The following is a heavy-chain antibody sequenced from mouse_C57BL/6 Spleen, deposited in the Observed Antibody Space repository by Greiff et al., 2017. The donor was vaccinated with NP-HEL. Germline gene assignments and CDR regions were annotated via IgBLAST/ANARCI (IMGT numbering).Heavy chain of an antibody. D-gene: IGHD1-1*01. CDR2: LDPSDSYT. CDR1: GYTFTSYW. J-gene: IGHJ3*01. V-gene: IGHV1-69*01. CDR3: ARLGGSSYEAWFAY. Sequence: QVQLQQPGAELVMPGASVKLSCKASGYTFTSYWMHWVKQRPGHGLEWIGELDPSDSYTNYNQKFKGKSTLTVDKSSSTAYMQLSSLTSEDSAVYYCARLGGSSYEAWFAYWGQGTLVTVSA.